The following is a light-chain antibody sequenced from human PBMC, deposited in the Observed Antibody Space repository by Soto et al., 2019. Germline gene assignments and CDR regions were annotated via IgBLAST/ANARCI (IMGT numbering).Light chain of an antibody. CDR2: DAS. J-gene: IGKJ1*01. V-gene: IGKV1-5*01. CDR3: QQYNNYTRT. CDR1: QSISGW. Sequence: DIQMTQYPSTLSASVGDRVTITCGASQSISGWLAWYQQQKGKAPKLLIYDASNLESGVPSRLSGSGYGTELTLAISSMKNDDFATYYCQQYNNYTRTFGHGTKVDI.